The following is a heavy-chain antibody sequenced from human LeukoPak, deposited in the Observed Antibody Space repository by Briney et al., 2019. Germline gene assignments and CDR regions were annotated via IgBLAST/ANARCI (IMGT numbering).Heavy chain of an antibody. J-gene: IGHJ4*02. D-gene: IGHD3-22*01. CDR3: ARALVTYYYDSSGYSGLFAY. CDR2: IFYGGST. Sequence: PSQTLSLTCTVSGGSISSGDYYWTWIRQPPGKGLEWIGYIFYGGSTYYNPSLKSRVTISVDTSKNQFSLKLSSVTAADTAVYYCARALVTYYYDSSGYSGLFAYWGQGTLVTVSS. V-gene: IGHV4-30-4*08. CDR1: GGSISSGDYY.